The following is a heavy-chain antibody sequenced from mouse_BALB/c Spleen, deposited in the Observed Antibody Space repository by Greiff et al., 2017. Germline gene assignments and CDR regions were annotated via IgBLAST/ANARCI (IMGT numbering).Heavy chain of an antibody. CDR2: IDPSDSET. V-gene: IGHV1-69*02. D-gene: IGHD1-1*01. Sequence: VQLQQPGAELVKPGAPVKLSCKASGYTFTSYWMNWVKQRPGRGLEWIGRIDPSDSETHYNQKFKDQATLTVDKSSSTAYIQLSSLTSEDSAVYYCARLIYYYGSSWYCDVWGAGTTVTVSS. CDR1: GYTFTSYW. J-gene: IGHJ1*01. CDR3: ARLIYYYGSSWYCDV.